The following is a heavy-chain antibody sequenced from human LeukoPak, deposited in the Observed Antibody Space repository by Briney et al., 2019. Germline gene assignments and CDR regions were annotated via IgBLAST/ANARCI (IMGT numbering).Heavy chain of an antibody. J-gene: IGHJ4*02. Sequence: SETLSLTCAVYGGSFSGNYWSWIRQPPGKGLEWIGEINHSGSTNYNPSLKSRVTISVDTSKNQFSLKLNSVTAADTAVYHCTRSEPPYPFDSWGQGTLVTVSS. CDR2: INHSGST. CDR1: GGSFSGNY. V-gene: IGHV4-34*01. CDR3: TRSEPPYPFDS.